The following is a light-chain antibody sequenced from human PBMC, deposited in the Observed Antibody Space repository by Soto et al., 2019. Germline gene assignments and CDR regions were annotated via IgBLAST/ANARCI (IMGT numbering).Light chain of an antibody. V-gene: IGLV2-11*01. J-gene: IGLJ1*01. CDR3: CSYAGSYTYV. Sequence: QSVLTQPRSVSGSPGQSVTISCTGTSSDVGGYNYVSWYQQHPGKAPKFMIYDVTKRPSGVPDRFSDSKSGNTASLTISGLQAEDEADYYCCSYAGSYTYVFGTGTKVTVL. CDR2: DVT. CDR1: SSDVGGYNY.